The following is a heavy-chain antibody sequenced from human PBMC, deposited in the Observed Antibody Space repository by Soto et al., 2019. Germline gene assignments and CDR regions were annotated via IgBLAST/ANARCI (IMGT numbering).Heavy chain of an antibody. CDR3: ARLTGYSGYA. CDR2: IYYSGST. J-gene: IGHJ5*02. Sequence: SETLSLTCTVSGGSISSSSYYWGWIRQPPGKGLEWIGSIYYSGSTYYNPSLKSRVTISVDTSKNQFSLKLSSVTAADTAVYYCARLTGYSGYAWGQGTLVTVSS. V-gene: IGHV4-39*01. CDR1: GGSISSSSYY. D-gene: IGHD5-12*01.